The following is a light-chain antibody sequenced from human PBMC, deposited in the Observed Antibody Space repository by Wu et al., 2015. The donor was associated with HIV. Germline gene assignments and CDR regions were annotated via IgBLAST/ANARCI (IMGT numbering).Light chain of an antibody. CDR3: QQYVTSPWT. CDR2: GAS. CDR1: QSVSNDY. Sequence: EVVLTQSPGTLSLSPGERATFFCRASQSVSNDYLAWYQQKPGQPPRLLIYGASSRATGIPDRFSGSGSGTDFTLTISRLEPEDFAVYYCQQYVTSPWTFGQGTKVE. J-gene: IGKJ1*01. V-gene: IGKV3-20*01.